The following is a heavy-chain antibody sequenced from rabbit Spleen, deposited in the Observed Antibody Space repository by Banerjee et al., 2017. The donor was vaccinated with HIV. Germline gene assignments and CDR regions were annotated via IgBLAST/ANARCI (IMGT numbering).Heavy chain of an antibody. CDR3: ARGSATMTLVITGYYLSL. D-gene: IGHD2-1*01. J-gene: IGHJ4*01. CDR2: IYGGTY. CDR1: GFTISNTYW. Sequence: QEQLVESGGDLVKPGASLPLTCTASGFTISNTYWMCWFRQAPGRGLEWIACIYGGTYKYASWAKGLFTISKTSSTTVTLQMTSLTAADTATYFCARGSATMTLVITGYYLSLWGQGTLVTVS. V-gene: IGHV1S45*01.